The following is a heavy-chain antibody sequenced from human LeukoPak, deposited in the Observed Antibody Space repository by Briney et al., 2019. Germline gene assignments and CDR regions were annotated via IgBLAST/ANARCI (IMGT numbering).Heavy chain of an antibody. CDR3: AADLYGSGQSMGAFDI. CDR2: IVVGSGNT. CDR1: GFTFTSSA. D-gene: IGHD3-10*01. Sequence: SVKVSCKASGFTFTSSAVQWVRQARGQRLEWIGWIVVGSGNTNYAQKFQERVTITRDISTSTAYMELSSLRSEDPAVYYCAADLYGSGQSMGAFDIWGQGTMVTVSS. V-gene: IGHV1-58*01. J-gene: IGHJ3*02.